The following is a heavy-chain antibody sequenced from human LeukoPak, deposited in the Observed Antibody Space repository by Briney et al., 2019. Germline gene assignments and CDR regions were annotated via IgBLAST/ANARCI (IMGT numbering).Heavy chain of an antibody. V-gene: IGHV4-38-2*01. J-gene: IGHJ4*02. D-gene: IGHD4-11*01. CDR2: IYYSGST. Sequence: SETLSLTCAVSGYSISSGYYWGWIRQPPGKGLEWIGYIYYSGSTYYNPSLKSRLTLSVDTSKNQFSLKLSSVAAADTAVYYCARVGGEADYTTGFDYWGQGTLVTVSS. CDR1: GYSISSGYY. CDR3: ARVGGEADYTTGFDY.